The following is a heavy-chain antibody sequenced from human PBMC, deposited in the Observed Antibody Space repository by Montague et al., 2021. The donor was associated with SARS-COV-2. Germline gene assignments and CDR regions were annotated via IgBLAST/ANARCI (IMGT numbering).Heavy chain of an antibody. CDR2: MHFTGKT. CDR1: GDSITNHY. CDR3: ARDRFDFGAGRQGTIDF. J-gene: IGHJ4*02. D-gene: IGHD3-10*01. V-gene: IGHV4-4*07. Sequence: SETLSLTCSVSGDSITNHYRSWIRQPAGKGLEWIGRMHFTGKTNFSPFFSSRLTMSADTSKNQFSLKLTSVTAADTAVYFCARDRFDFGAGRQGTIDFWGQGTLVTVSS.